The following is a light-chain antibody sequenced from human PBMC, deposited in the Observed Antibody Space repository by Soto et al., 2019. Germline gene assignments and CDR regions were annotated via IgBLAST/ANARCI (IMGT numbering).Light chain of an antibody. CDR3: QQYGSSPPTWT. CDR1: QSVSSSY. J-gene: IGKJ1*01. Sequence: EIVLTQSPGILSLSPGERATLSCRASQSVSSSYLAWYQQKPGQAPRLLIYGASSRATGIPDRFSGSGSGTDFTLTISGLEPEDFAVYYCQQYGSSPPTWTFGQGTKVEIK. CDR2: GAS. V-gene: IGKV3-20*01.